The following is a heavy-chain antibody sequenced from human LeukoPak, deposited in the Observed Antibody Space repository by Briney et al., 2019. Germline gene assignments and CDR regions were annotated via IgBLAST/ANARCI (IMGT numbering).Heavy chain of an antibody. CDR2: IKSKTDGGTT. V-gene: IGHV3-15*01. CDR3: TRYYDSSSLDY. Sequence: GGSLRLSCAASGFTFSNAWMSWVRQAPGKGLEWVGRIKSKTDGGTTDYAAPVKGRFTISRDDSKNTLYLQMNSLKTEDTAVYYCTRYYDSSSLDYWGLGTLVTVSS. CDR1: GFTFSNAW. J-gene: IGHJ4*02. D-gene: IGHD3-22*01.